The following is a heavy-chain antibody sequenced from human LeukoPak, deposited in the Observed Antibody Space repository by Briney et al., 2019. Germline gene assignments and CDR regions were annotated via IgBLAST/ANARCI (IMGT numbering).Heavy chain of an antibody. CDR2: IYHSGST. CDR1: GYSINSDYY. CDR3: ARGGVGATPYDFDY. D-gene: IGHD1-26*01. V-gene: IGHV4-38-2*02. J-gene: IGHJ4*02. Sequence: SETLSLTCTVSGYSINSDYYWGWVRQPPGKGLEWIGTIYHSGSTYYNPSLKSRVTISVDTSKNQFSLKLSSVTAADTAVYYCARGGVGATPYDFDYWGQGTLVTVSS.